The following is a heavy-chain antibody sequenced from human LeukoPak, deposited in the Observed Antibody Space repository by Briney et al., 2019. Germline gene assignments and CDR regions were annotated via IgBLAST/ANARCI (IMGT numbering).Heavy chain of an antibody. CDR1: GFTVSSNY. CDR2: IYSDGTT. D-gene: IGHD2-2*01. J-gene: IGHJ4*02. CDR3: ARGDCTTTRCKTSPFDY. V-gene: IGHV3-53*01. Sequence: GGSLRLSCAASGFTVSSNYMSWVRQAPGKGLEWASDIYSDGTTYYADSVKGRFTISRDNAKNTLYLQMKTLRADDTAVYYCARGDCTTTRCKTSPFDYWGQGTLVTVSS.